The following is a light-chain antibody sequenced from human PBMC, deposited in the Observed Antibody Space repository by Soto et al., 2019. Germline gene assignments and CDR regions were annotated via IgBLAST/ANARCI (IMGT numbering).Light chain of an antibody. CDR1: QSISSW. CDR3: QQYNSYWT. J-gene: IGKJ1*01. CDR2: DAS. V-gene: IGKV1-5*01. Sequence: DIQMTQPPSTLSASGGDRVTITCRASQSISSWLAWYQQKPGKAPKLLIYDASSLESGVPSRFSGSGSGTEFTLTISSLQPDDFATYYCQQYNSYWTFGQGTKV.